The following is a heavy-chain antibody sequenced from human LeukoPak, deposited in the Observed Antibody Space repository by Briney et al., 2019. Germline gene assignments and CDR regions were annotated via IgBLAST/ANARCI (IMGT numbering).Heavy chain of an antibody. CDR3: ASRAGRRRDGYNQAHDY. D-gene: IGHD5-24*01. Sequence: KSSETLSLTCTVSGGSISSSSYYWGWIRQPPEKGLEWIGSFSYSGSTYYNPSLKSRVTISVDTSKNQFSLKLSSVTAADTAVYYCASRAGRRRDGYNQAHDYWGQGTLVTVSS. J-gene: IGHJ4*02. CDR2: FSYSGST. CDR1: GGSISSSSYY. V-gene: IGHV4-39*07.